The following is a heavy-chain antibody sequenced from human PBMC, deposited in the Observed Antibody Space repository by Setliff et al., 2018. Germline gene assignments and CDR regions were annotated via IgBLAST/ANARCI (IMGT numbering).Heavy chain of an antibody. J-gene: IGHJ4*02. CDR2: IRPDGSNK. D-gene: IGHD3-3*01. CDR3: ARIFLYGTSWYFDN. V-gene: IGHV3-30*02. CDR1: GFTFSGYG. Sequence: GGSLRLSCAASGFTFSGYGIHWVRQAPGKGLEWVAFIRPDGSNKYYADFVKGRFTISRDNSKNTLYLQMNSLRVEDTAVYFCARIFLYGTSWYFDNWGQGTLVTVSS.